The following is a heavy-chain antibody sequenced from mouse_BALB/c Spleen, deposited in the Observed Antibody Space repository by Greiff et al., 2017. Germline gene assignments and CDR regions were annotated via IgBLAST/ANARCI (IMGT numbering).Heavy chain of an antibody. CDR2: ISYSGST. D-gene: IGHD2-4*01. V-gene: IGHV3-2*02. Sequence: EVQLQQSGPGLVKPSQSLSLTCTVTGYSITSAYAWNWIRQFPGNKLEWMGYISYSGSTSYNPSLKSRISITRDTSKNQFFLQLNSVTTEDTATYYCARGGDYDWYFDVWGAGTTVTVSS. CDR1: GYSITSAYA. CDR3: ARGGDYDWYFDV. J-gene: IGHJ1*01.